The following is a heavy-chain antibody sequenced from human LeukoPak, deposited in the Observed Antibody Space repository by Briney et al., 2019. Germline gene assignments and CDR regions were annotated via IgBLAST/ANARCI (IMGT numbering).Heavy chain of an antibody. CDR3: ARDSSGYHT. V-gene: IGHV4-34*01. CDR2: INHSGST. J-gene: IGHJ5*02. CDR1: GGSISSYY. Sequence: SETLSLTCTVSGGSISSYYWSWIRQPPGKGLEWIGEINHSGSTNYNPSLKSRVTISVDTSKNQFSLKLSSVTAADTAVYYCARDSSGYHTWGQGTLVTVSS. D-gene: IGHD3-22*01.